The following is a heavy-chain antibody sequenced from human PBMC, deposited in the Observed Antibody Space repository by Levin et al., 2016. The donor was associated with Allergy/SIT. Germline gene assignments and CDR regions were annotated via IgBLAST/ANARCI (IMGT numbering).Heavy chain of an antibody. J-gene: IGHJ4*02. D-gene: IGHD2-2*01. Sequence: ASVKVSCKTSGYIFSNYGITWVRQAPGQGLEWMGWISAYNVDIHYAQKVQGRVTMTTDTSTTTGYMELESLRSDDTAIYYCARGPSLRGPFDYWGQGTLVTVSS. V-gene: IGHV1-18*04. CDR2: ISAYNVDI. CDR1: GYIFSNYG. CDR3: ARGPSLRGPFDY.